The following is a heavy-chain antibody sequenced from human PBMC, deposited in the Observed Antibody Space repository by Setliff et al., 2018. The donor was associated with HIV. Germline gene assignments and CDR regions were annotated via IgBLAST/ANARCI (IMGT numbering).Heavy chain of an antibody. CDR1: GFTLSNAW. CDR3: VTDPYD. CDR2: IKSKVVGGTT. Sequence: GSLRLSCAASGFTLSNAWMHWVRQAPGRGLEWVGRIKSKVVGGTTDYAAPVKGRFTISRDDSKNTLYLQMNSLKSEDTAVYYCVTDPYDWGQGTLVTVSS. D-gene: IGHD3-22*01. J-gene: IGHJ4*02. V-gene: IGHV3-15*01.